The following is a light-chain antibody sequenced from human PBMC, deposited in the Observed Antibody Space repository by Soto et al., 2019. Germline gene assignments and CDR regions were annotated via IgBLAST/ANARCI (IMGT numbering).Light chain of an antibody. Sequence: DIQMTQSPSSVSASVGDRVTITCRASQGIASWLAWYQQKPGKDHKLLIYAASSLKCDVPSRFSGSGSGTDFTLTINILQPEDFSTYYCQQANSFPLTFGGGTKVEIK. CDR1: QGIASW. J-gene: IGKJ4*01. CDR2: AAS. CDR3: QQANSFPLT. V-gene: IGKV1D-12*01.